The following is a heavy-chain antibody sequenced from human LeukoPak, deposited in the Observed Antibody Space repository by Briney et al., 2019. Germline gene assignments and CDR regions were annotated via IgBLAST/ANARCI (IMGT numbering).Heavy chain of an antibody. Sequence: PGGSLRLSCAASGFTLSSYWMSWVRQAPGKGLEWVAKIKQDGSEKYYVDSVKGRFTISRDNAKNSLYLQMNSLRAEDTAVYYCARGCSSSSQCQNFDYRGPGTLVTVSS. CDR1: GFTLSSYW. D-gene: IGHD6-6*01. CDR2: IKQDGSEK. CDR3: ARGCSSSSQCQNFDY. V-gene: IGHV3-7*01. J-gene: IGHJ4*02.